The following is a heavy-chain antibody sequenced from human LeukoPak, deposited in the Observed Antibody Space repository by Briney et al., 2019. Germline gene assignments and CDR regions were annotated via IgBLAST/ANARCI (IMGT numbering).Heavy chain of an antibody. V-gene: IGHV1-2*02. CDR3: ARGGNSGYFDY. CDR2: INPNSGGT. CDR1: GYTFTGYY. Sequence: ASVKVSCKASGYTFTGYYMHWVRQAPGQGLEWMGWINPNSGGTNYAQKLQGRVTMTTDTSASTAYMELRSLRSDDTAVYYCARGGNSGYFDYWGQGILVTVSS. D-gene: IGHD4-23*01. J-gene: IGHJ4*02.